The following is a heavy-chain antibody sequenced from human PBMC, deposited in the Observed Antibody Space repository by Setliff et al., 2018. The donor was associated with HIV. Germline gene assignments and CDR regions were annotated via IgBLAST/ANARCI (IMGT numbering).Heavy chain of an antibody. CDR2: ITSNLNY. Sequence: PGGSLRLSCVASGFSFSRYTMMWVRQTPGKGLEWVSSITSNLNYKYADSVKGRFTISRDNTKNSLYLQMNSLRAEDTAIYYCARDRASSGYYARFDHWGQGTLVTVSS. CDR1: GFSFSRYT. J-gene: IGHJ4*02. V-gene: IGHV3-21*01. CDR3: ARDRASSGYYARFDH. D-gene: IGHD3-22*01.